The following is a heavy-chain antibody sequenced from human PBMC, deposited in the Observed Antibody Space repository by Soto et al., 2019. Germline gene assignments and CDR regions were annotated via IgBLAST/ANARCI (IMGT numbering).Heavy chain of an antibody. CDR2: IIPIFGTA. V-gene: IGHV1-69*12. Sequence: QVQLVQSGAEVKKPGSSVKVSCKASGGTFSSYAISWVRQAPGQGLEWMGGIIPIFGTANYAQKFQGRVTITADESKSTAYMELSSLRSEDTAVYYCATGQTNYYGSGSYSPFDYWGQGTLVTVSS. J-gene: IGHJ4*02. CDR3: ATGQTNYYGSGSYSPFDY. CDR1: GGTFSSYA. D-gene: IGHD3-10*01.